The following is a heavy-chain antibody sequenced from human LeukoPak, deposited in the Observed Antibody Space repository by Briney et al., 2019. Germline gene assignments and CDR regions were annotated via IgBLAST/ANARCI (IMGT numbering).Heavy chain of an antibody. CDR1: GFTFSDYY. D-gene: IGHD3-22*01. V-gene: IGHV3-11*04. J-gene: IGHJ3*02. CDR2: ISSSGSTI. CDR3: ARDSPRITMIVVVGSNAFDI. Sequence: GGSLRLSCAASGFTFSDYYMSWIRQAPGKGLEWVSYISSSGSTIYYADSVKGRFTISRDNAKNSLYLQMNSLRAEDTAVYYCARDSPRITMIVVVGSNAFDIWGQGTVVTVSS.